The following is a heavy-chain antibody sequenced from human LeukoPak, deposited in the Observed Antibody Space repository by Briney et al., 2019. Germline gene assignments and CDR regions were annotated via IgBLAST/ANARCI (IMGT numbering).Heavy chain of an antibody. CDR2: MNPNSGNT. CDR3: ARDREYYDILTGYYKQGTHYMDV. CDR1: GYTFTSYD. J-gene: IGHJ6*03. D-gene: IGHD3-9*01. V-gene: IGHV1-8*01. Sequence: ASVKVSCKASGYTFTSYDINWVRQATGQGLEWMGWMNPNSGNTGYAQKFQGRVTMTRNTSISTAYMELSSLRSDDTAVYYCARDREYYDILTGYYKQGTHYMDVWGKGTTVTVSS.